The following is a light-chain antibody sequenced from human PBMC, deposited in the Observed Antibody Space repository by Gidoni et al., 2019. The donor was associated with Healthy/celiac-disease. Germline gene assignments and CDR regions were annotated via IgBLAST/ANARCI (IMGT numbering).Light chain of an antibody. Sequence: DIQMTQSPSSLSASVGDRVTITCRASQGISIYLAWYQQKPGKAPKLLIYAASTLQSGVPSPLSSSRAGADFILTISSMQPEDVATYYCQKYNSAPLFTFGPGTKVDIK. V-gene: IGKV1-27*01. CDR1: QGISIY. J-gene: IGKJ3*01. CDR2: AAS. CDR3: QKYNSAPLFT.